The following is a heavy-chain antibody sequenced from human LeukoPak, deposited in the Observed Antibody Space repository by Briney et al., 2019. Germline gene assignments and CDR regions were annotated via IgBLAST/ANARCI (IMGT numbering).Heavy chain of an antibody. V-gene: IGHV4-4*02. Sequence: PSETLSVTCTVSGGSISTNNWWTWVRQSPGKGLEWIGEIYHSGGTNYNPSLKSRVSMSVDKSRNQFSLKLSSVTAADTAVYYCARGYSSSLFDPWGQGTLVTVSS. J-gene: IGHJ5*02. D-gene: IGHD6-13*01. CDR2: IYHSGGT. CDR1: GGSISTNNW. CDR3: ARGYSSSLFDP.